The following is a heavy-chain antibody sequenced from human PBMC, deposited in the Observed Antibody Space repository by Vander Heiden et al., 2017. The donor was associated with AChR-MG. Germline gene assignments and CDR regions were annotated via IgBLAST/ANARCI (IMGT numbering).Heavy chain of an antibody. CDR3: AKDRGDGYNDLDY. V-gene: IGHV3-30*18. CDR1: GFTFSSYG. Sequence: QVQLVESGGGVVQPGRSLRLSCAAAGFTFSSYGMHCVRQAPGKGLEWVAVISYDGSNKYYADSVKGRFTISKDNSKNTLYLQMNSLRAEDTAVYYCAKDRGDGYNDLDYWGQGTLVTVSS. CDR2: ISYDGSNK. J-gene: IGHJ4*02. D-gene: IGHD3-10*01.